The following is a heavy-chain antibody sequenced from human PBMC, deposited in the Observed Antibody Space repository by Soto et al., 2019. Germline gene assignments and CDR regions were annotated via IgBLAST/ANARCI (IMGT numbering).Heavy chain of an antibody. CDR2: IIPIFGTA. CDR1: GGTFSSYA. D-gene: IGHD5-18*01. V-gene: IGHV1-69*13. J-gene: IGHJ5*02. Sequence: SVKVSCKASGGTFSSYAISWVRQAPGQGLEWMGGIIPIFGTANYAQKFQGRVTITADESTSTAYMELSSLRSEDTAVYYCARVGVDTAMVTYWFDPWGQGTMVTVYS. CDR3: ARVGVDTAMVTYWFDP.